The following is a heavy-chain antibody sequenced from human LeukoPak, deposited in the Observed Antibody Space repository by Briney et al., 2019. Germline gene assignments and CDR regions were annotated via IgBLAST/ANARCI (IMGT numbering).Heavy chain of an antibody. CDR3: ARGVGYSYGYFFDY. CDR2: IYHSGST. J-gene: IGHJ4*02. Sequence: SGTLSLTCAVSGGSISSSNWWSWVRQPPGKGLEWIGEIYHSGSTNYNPSLKSRVTISVDKSKNQFSLKLSSVTAADTAVYYCARGVGYSYGYFFDYWGQGTLVTVSS. CDR1: GGSISSSNW. V-gene: IGHV4-4*02. D-gene: IGHD5-18*01.